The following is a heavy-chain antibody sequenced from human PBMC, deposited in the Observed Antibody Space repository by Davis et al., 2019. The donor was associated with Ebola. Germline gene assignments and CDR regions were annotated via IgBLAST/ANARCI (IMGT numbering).Heavy chain of an antibody. CDR1: GFTFGDYA. D-gene: IGHD1-1*01. V-gene: IGHV3-21*01. CDR3: ARTEGAVHDAFDI. J-gene: IGHJ3*02. CDR2: ISAGSSYI. Sequence: GGSLRLSCTTSGFTFGDYAMTWVRQAPGKGLEWVSSISAGSSYIYYADLVKGRFTISRDNARNSLYLQMNSLRAEDTAVYYCARTEGAVHDAFDIWGQGTMVTVSS.